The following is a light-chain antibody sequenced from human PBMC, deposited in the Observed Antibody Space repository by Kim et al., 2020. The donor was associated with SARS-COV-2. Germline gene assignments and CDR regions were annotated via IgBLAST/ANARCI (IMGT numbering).Light chain of an antibody. CDR2: SAS. CDR3: QKYNRAPRT. CDR1: QGISNY. Sequence: ASVGERITITCRASQGISNYLAWYQQKPGKVPKLLIYSASTLQSGVPPRFSGSGSGTDITLTISSLQPEDVATYYCQKYNRAPRTFGEGTKVDIK. V-gene: IGKV1-27*01. J-gene: IGKJ4*02.